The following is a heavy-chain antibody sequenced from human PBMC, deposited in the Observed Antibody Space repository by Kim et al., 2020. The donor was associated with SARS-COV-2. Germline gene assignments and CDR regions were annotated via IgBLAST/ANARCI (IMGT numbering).Heavy chain of an antibody. CDR3: AREHLRYFDWLLSRGWFDP. V-gene: IGHV4-34*01. D-gene: IGHD3-9*01. CDR2: INHSGST. Sequence: SETLSLTCAVYGGSFSGYYWSWIRQPPGKGLEWIGEINHSGSTNYNPSLKSRVTISVDTSKNQFSLKLSSVTAADTAVYYCAREHLRYFDWLLSRGWFDPWGQGTLVTVSS. J-gene: IGHJ5*02. CDR1: GGSFSGYY.